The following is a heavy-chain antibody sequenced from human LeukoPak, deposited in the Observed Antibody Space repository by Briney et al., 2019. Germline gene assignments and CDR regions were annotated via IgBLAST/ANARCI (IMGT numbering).Heavy chain of an antibody. CDR2: IIAIFGTA. CDR1: GGTFSSYA. Sequence: ASVKVSCKASGGTFSSYAISWVRQAPGQGLEWMGGIIAIFGTANYAQKFQGRVTITTDESTSTAYMELSSLRSEDTAVYYCARGRGPPPPGYFDYWGQGTLVTVSS. D-gene: IGHD5-12*01. V-gene: IGHV1-69*05. J-gene: IGHJ4*02. CDR3: ARGRGPPPPGYFDY.